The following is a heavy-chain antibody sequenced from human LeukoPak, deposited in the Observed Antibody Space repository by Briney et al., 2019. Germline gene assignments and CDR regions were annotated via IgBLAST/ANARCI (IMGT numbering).Heavy chain of an antibody. CDR2: IYYSGST. V-gene: IGHV4-59*01. Sequence: SETLSLTCTVSGGSISSYYWSWIRQPPGKGLEWIGYIYYSGSTNYNPSLKSRVTISVDTSKNQFSPKLSSVTAADTAVYYCARSLIRAFDIWGQGTMVTVSS. CDR1: GGSISSYY. D-gene: IGHD2-8*01. CDR3: ARSLIRAFDI. J-gene: IGHJ3*02.